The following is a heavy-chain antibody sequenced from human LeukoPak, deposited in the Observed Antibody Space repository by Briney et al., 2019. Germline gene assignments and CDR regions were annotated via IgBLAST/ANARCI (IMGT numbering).Heavy chain of an antibody. D-gene: IGHD2-2*02. CDR2: ISSSSSYI. Sequence: GGSLRLSCAASGFTFSSYSMNWVRQAPGKGLEWVSSISSSSSYIYYADSVKGRFTISRDNAKNSLYLQMNSLRAEDTALYYCAEDMSGGYCSSTSCYISFVGGFDFWGQGTLVTVSS. J-gene: IGHJ4*02. CDR3: AEDMSGGYCSSTSCYISFVGGFDF. CDR1: GFTFSSYS. V-gene: IGHV3-21*04.